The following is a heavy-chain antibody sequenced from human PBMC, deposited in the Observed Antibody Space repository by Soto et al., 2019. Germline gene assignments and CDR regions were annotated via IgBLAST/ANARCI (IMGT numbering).Heavy chain of an antibody. CDR1: GFTLSSYG. CDR3: AKPTLVRGDPPDH. J-gene: IGHJ4*02. D-gene: IGHD3-10*01. CDR2: ISFDGSHT. V-gene: IGHV3-30*18. Sequence: QVQLVESGGGVVQPGRSLRLTCAASGFTLSSYGMHWVRQAPGKGLEWVAVISFDGSHTYYADSVKGRFTISRDNSQNTLFLQMNSLRADDTAMYYCAKPTLVRGDPPDHWGQGALVTVSS.